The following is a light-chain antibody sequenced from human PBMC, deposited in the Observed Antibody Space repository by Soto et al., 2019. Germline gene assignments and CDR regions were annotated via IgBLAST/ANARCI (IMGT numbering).Light chain of an antibody. J-gene: IGLJ1*01. Sequence: QSALTQPASVSGSPGQSITISCTGTSSDVGGYNYVSWYQQHPGKAPKLMIYEVSNRPSGVSNRFSGSKSGNTASLTISGVQAEGEGGYYCSSYTSSSTPYVFGTGTKLTVL. CDR3: SSYTSSSTPYV. V-gene: IGLV2-14*01. CDR1: SSDVGGYNY. CDR2: EVS.